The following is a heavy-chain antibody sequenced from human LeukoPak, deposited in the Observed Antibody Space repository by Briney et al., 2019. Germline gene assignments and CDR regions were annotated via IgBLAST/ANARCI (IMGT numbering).Heavy chain of an antibody. D-gene: IGHD5/OR15-5a*01. V-gene: IGHV3-21*01. J-gene: IGHJ4*02. CDR3: ARNIYDPLFDY. CDR2: ISSSGSYI. Sequence: GGSLRLSCAASRFTFSSYSMNWVRQAPGKGLEWVSSISSSGSYIYYADSVKGRFTISRDNAKNSLYLQMNSLRAEDTAVYYCARNIYDPLFDYWGQGTLVTVSS. CDR1: RFTFSSYS.